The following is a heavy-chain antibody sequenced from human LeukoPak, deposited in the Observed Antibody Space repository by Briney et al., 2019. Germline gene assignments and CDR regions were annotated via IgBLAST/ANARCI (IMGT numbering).Heavy chain of an antibody. V-gene: IGHV4-4*09. CDR2: IYTSGST. Sequence: SETLSLTCTVSGSISGYYWSWIRQPPGKGLEWIGYIYTSGSTNYNPSLESRVTISVDTSKNQFSLDLSSVTAADAAVYYCARQKCTSASCLTKNAFDIWGQGTMVTVPS. J-gene: IGHJ3*02. CDR1: GSISGYY. CDR3: ARQKCTSASCLTKNAFDI. D-gene: IGHD2-2*01.